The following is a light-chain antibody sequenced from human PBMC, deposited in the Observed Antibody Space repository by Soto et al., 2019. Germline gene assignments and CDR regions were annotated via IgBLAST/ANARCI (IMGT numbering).Light chain of an antibody. J-gene: IGKJ5*01. Sequence: DIQLTQSPSFLSASVGDRVTITCRASQGIGSYLAWYQQKPGKAPKLLIYTTSTLQSGVPSRFSGSGSGTEFTLTITSLQPEDFATYYCQQFNSYPITFGQGTRLEIK. V-gene: IGKV1-9*01. CDR1: QGIGSY. CDR3: QQFNSYPIT. CDR2: TTS.